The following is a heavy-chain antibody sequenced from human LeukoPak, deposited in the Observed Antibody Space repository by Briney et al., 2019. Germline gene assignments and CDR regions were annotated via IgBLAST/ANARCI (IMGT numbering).Heavy chain of an antibody. CDR3: VKNWGYLAN. V-gene: IGHV3-7*05. CDR2: IKEDGSER. J-gene: IGHJ4*02. D-gene: IGHD7-27*01. Sequence: GGSLRLSCAASGFTFSSYSMNWVRQPPGKGLEWVANIKEDGSERYYVDSVKGRFTISRDNAKNSLYLQMNSLRAEDTAVYYCVKNWGYLANWGQGTLVTVSS. CDR1: GFTFSSYS.